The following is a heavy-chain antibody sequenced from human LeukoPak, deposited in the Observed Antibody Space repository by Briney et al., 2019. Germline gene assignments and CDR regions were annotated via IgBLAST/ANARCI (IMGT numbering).Heavy chain of an antibody. V-gene: IGHV1-2*02. CDR2: INPNSGGT. Sequence: ASVKVSCTAPGYTFTGYYMHWVRQAPGQGLEWMGWINPNSGGTNYAQKFQGRVTMTRDTSISTAYMELSRLRSDDTAVYYCAKVYYYDSSGYYSDYWGQGTLVTVSS. D-gene: IGHD3-22*01. CDR1: GYTFTGYY. CDR3: AKVYYYDSSGYYSDY. J-gene: IGHJ4*02.